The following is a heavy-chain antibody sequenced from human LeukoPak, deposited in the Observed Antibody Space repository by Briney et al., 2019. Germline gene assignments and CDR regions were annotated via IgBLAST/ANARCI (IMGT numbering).Heavy chain of an antibody. V-gene: IGHV3-49*04. CDR3: TRVSLVAASVFFDY. CDR1: GFTFGDYA. J-gene: IGHJ4*02. D-gene: IGHD2-15*01. CDR2: IRSKAYGGTT. Sequence: GGSLRLSCTASGFTFGDYAMSWVRQAPGKGLEWVSFIRSKAYGGTTECAASVKGRFTISRDDSKSIAYLQMNSLKTEDTAVYYCTRVSLVAASVFFDYWGQGTLVTVSS.